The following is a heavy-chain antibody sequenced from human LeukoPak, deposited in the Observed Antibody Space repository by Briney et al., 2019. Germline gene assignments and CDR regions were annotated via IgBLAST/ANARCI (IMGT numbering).Heavy chain of an antibody. D-gene: IGHD2-15*01. CDR3: AREGWTSFDY. CDR1: GFTFSSYW. J-gene: IGHJ4*02. CDR2: INYDGSST. V-gene: IGHV3-74*01. Sequence: PGGSLRLSCAASGFTFSSYWLHWVRQGPGKGLVWVSRINYDGSSTTYADSVKGRFTISRDNSKNTLYLQMNSLRAEDTAVYYCAREGWTSFDYWGQGTLVTVSS.